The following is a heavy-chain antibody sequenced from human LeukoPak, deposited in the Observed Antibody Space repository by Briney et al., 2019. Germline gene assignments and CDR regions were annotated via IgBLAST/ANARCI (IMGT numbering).Heavy chain of an antibody. J-gene: IGHJ5*02. V-gene: IGHV3-74*01. D-gene: IGHD3-3*01. CDR3: ARVTTDFWSGYYKS. Sequence: HTGGSLRLSCAASGFTFSRYWMHWVRQAPGKGLVWVSRINSDGSTTTYADSVKGRFTISRDNAKNTLYLQMNSLRAEDTAVYYCARVTTDFWSGYYKSWGQGTPVTVSS. CDR1: GFTFSRYW. CDR2: INSDGSTT.